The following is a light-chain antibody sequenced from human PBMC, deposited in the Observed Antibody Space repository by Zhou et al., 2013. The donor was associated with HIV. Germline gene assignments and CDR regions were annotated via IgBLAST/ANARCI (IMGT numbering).Light chain of an antibody. CDR3: QQSYTTPET. Sequence: DIQMTQSPSSLSASVGDRVTISCRASQSIDNYLNWYQQRPGKAPKLLIYSASTVQSGVPSRFSGSGYGTDFTLAISSLQPEDFAIYFCQQSYTTPETFGGGTKVEIE. CDR2: SAS. CDR1: QSIDNY. V-gene: IGKV1-39*01. J-gene: IGKJ4*01.